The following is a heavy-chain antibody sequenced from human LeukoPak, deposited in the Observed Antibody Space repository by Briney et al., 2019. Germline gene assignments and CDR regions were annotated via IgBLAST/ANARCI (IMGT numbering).Heavy chain of an antibody. Sequence: GRSLRLSCAASGLTFNTYWMTWVRQAPGKGLEWVANINRDGSEKNYVGSVRGRFTISRDNTKNSLYLQMNSLTVEDTAVYYCGRGPGYRSDYWGQGTLVTVSS. CDR2: INRDGSEK. CDR3: GRGPGYRSDY. V-gene: IGHV3-7*05. D-gene: IGHD5-12*01. J-gene: IGHJ4*02. CDR1: GLTFNTYW.